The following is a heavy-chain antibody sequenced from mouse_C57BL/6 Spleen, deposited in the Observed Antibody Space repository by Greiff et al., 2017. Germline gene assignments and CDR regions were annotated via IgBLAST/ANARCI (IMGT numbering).Heavy chain of an antibody. J-gene: IGHJ2*01. V-gene: IGHV14-4*01. CDR1: GFNIKDDY. D-gene: IGHD1-1*01. Sequence: EVKLMESGAELVRPGASVKLSCTASGFNIKDDYMHWVKQRPEQGLEWIGWIDPENGDTEYASKFPGKATITADTASNTAYLQLSSLTSEDTAVYYCTTGITTVVASFDYWGQGTTLTVSS. CDR3: TTGITTVVASFDY. CDR2: IDPENGDT.